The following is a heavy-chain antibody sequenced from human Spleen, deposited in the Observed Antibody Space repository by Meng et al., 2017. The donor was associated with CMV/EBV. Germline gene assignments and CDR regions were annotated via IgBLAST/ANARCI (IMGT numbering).Heavy chain of an antibody. J-gene: IGHJ4*02. V-gene: IGHV3-74*01. CDR2: IKSDGSET. Sequence: GGFLRLSLAASGFSFSSYRMNWARQGPGKGLVWISRIKSDGSETDYADSVRGRFTISRDNTKNTLYLQSNNLTPEDTALYCCVKDLQYFYDAGDYAGAGFDSWGQGTLVTVSS. CDR1: GFSFSSYR. CDR3: VKDLQYFYDAGDYAGAGFDS. D-gene: IGHD3-16*01.